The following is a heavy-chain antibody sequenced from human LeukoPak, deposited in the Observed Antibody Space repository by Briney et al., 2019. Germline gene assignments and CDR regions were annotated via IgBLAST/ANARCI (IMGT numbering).Heavy chain of an antibody. J-gene: IGHJ5*02. CDR1: GGTFSSYA. V-gene: IGHV1-69*05. D-gene: IGHD6-19*01. CDR2: IIPIFGTA. CDR3: AREGYSSGWYRGWLDP. Sequence: SVKVSCKASGGTFSSYAISWVRQAPGQGLEWMGGIIPIFGTANYAQKFQGRVTITTDESTSTAYMELSSLRSEDTAVYYCAREGYSSGWYRGWLDPWGQGTLVTVSS.